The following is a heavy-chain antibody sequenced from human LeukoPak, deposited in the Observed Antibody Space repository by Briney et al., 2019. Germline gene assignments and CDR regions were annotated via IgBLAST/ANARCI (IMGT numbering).Heavy chain of an antibody. Sequence: PGGSLRLSCAASGFTFSSYGVHWVRQAPGKGLEWVAFIRYDGSNKYYADSVKGRFTISRDNSKNTLYLQMNSLRAEDTAVYYCAREGTLGGHAFDIWGQGTMVTVSS. J-gene: IGHJ3*02. D-gene: IGHD3-16*01. CDR3: AREGTLGGHAFDI. V-gene: IGHV3-30*02. CDR2: IRYDGSNK. CDR1: GFTFSSYG.